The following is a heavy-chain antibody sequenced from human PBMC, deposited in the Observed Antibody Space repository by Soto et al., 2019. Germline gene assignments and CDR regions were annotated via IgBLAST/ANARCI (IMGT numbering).Heavy chain of an antibody. Sequence: ASMKVSCKTSGYTFTEYVINWVRQAPGQGLEYMGWVSPENRNAGYAPQFRGRVSMTADTSINTVYLELTTLTYEDTAVYYCEVTTGYWGQGTMVTVSS. V-gene: IGHV1-8*01. CDR2: VSPENRNA. D-gene: IGHD4-17*01. CDR1: GYTFTEYV. J-gene: IGHJ4*02. CDR3: EVTTGY.